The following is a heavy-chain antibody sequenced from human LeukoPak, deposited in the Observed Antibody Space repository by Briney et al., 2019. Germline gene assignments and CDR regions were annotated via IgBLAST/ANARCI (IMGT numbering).Heavy chain of an antibody. CDR3: AREMRATVDY. CDR2: ISAYNGDT. CDR1: GYTFTSYG. J-gene: IGHJ4*02. D-gene: IGHD1-14*01. V-gene: IGHV1-18*01. Sequence: ASVKVSCKASGYTFTSYGISWVRQAPGQGLEWMGWISAYNGDTNYAQKLQGRVTMTTDTSTSTVYMELSSLRSEDTAVYYCAREMRATVDYWGQGTLVTVSS.